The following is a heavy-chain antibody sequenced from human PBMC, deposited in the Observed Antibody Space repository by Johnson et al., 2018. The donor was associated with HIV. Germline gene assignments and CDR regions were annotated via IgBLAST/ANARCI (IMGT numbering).Heavy chain of an antibody. V-gene: IGHV3-23*04. CDR3: TTPSGSYVSSYDAFDI. CDR1: GFTVSSNY. J-gene: IGHJ3*02. Sequence: QLVESGGGLVQPGGSLRLSCAASGFTVSSNYMSWVRQAPGKGLEWVSAISGSGGSTYYADSVKGRFTISRYNSKNTLYLQMNSLRAEDTAVYYCTTPSGSYVSSYDAFDIWGQGTMVTVSS. CDR2: ISGSGGST. D-gene: IGHD1-26*01.